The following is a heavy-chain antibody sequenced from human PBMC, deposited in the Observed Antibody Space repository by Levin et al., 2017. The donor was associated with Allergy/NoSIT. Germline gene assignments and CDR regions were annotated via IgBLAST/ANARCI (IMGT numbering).Heavy chain of an antibody. V-gene: IGHV4-34*01. J-gene: IGHJ3*02. CDR3: ARGGVGARRADAFDI. D-gene: IGHD1-26*01. CDR2: INHSGST. CDR1: GGSFSGYY. Sequence: GSLRLSCAVYGGSFSGYYWSWIRQPPGKGLEWIGEINHSGSTNYNPSLKSRVTISVDTSKNQFSLKLSSVTAADTAVYYCARGGVGARRADAFDIWGQGTMVTVSS.